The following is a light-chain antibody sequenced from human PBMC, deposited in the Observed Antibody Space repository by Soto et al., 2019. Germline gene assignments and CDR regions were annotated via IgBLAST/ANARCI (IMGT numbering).Light chain of an antibody. V-gene: IGKV2-28*01. CDR1: QSLLHSDRYSY. Sequence: EIVMTQSPLSLAVTAGEPSSISCRPSQSLLHSDRYSYLDWYLQKPGQSPQLLIYWGSNRASGVPDRFSGIGSGTDFTLKISRVEAEDIGVYYCMQGVSSPLTFGGGTKVDIK. J-gene: IGKJ4*01. CDR3: MQGVSSPLT. CDR2: WGS.